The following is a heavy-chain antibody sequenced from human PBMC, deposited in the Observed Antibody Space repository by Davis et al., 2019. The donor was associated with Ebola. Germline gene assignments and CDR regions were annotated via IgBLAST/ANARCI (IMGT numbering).Heavy chain of an antibody. CDR1: GYTFISYD. Sequence: MPGGSLRLSCKASGYTFISYDINWVRQATGQGLEWMGWMNPNSGNTGYAQRFQGRVTMTRNTSISTAYMELSSLRSEDTAVYYCARRIAAGGTVIGYWGQGTLVTVSS. CDR3: ARRIAAGGTVIGY. V-gene: IGHV1-8*01. CDR2: MNPNSGNT. J-gene: IGHJ4*02. D-gene: IGHD6-13*01.